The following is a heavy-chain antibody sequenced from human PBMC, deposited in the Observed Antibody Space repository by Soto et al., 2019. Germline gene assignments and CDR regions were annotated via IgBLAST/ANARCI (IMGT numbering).Heavy chain of an antibody. D-gene: IGHD6-19*01. V-gene: IGHV3-11*01. CDR1: GFTFSDYY. CDR2: ISSSGSSI. Sequence: PGGSLRLSCAASGFTFSDYYMSWIRQAPGKGLEWVSYISSSGSSIYYADSVKGRFTISRDNAKNSLYLQMNSLRAEDTAVYYCARDLTGGGWYNAFDIWGQGTMVTVSS. CDR3: ARDLTGGGWYNAFDI. J-gene: IGHJ3*02.